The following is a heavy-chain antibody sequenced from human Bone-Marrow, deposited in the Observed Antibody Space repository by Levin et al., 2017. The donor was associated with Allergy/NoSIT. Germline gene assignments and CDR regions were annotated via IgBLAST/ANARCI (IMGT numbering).Heavy chain of an antibody. CDR1: GFPFSAYE. D-gene: IGHD3-10*01. CDR2: IGAAGDT. CDR3: ARGGRFGWY. V-gene: IGHV3-13*01. J-gene: IGHJ4*02. Sequence: PGGSLRLSCAASGFPFSAYEMHWVRHTSGKGLEWVSGIGAAGDTYYERSVKGRFTISRENSKKSFYLQMNNLTVVDTATYYCARGGRFGWYWGQGALVIVSS.